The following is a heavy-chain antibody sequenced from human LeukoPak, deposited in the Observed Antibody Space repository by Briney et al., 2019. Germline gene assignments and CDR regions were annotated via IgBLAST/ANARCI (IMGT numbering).Heavy chain of an antibody. CDR3: AKATGYSYGLYFDY. Sequence: PGGSLRLSCAASGFTFSSYSMNWVRQAPGKGLEWVSYISSSSSTIYYADSVKGRFTISRDNSKNTLYLQMNSLRAEDTAVYYCAKATGYSYGLYFDYWGQGTLVTVSS. CDR1: GFTFSSYS. V-gene: IGHV3-48*01. J-gene: IGHJ4*02. CDR2: ISSSSSTI. D-gene: IGHD5-18*01.